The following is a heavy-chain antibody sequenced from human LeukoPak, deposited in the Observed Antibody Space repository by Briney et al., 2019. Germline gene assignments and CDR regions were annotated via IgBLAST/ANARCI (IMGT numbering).Heavy chain of an antibody. CDR2: IYYSGTT. J-gene: IGHJ4*02. CDR3: ARGTYYYDSSFGY. Sequence: SETLSLTCTVSGGSIRTYYWSWIRQPPGKGLEWIGYIYYSGTTNYNPSLKSRVTISVDTSKNLFSLKLSSVTAADTAVYYCARGTYYYDSSFGYWGQGTLVTVSS. D-gene: IGHD3-22*01. V-gene: IGHV4-59*01. CDR1: GGSIRTYY.